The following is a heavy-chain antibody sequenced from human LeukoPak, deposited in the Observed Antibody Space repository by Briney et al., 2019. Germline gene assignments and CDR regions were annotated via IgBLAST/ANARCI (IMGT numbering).Heavy chain of an antibody. J-gene: IGHJ5*02. D-gene: IGHD3-10*01. V-gene: IGHV3-30*04. CDR2: ISYDGSNK. CDR3: AISGSDLWDWFDP. Sequence: GGSLRLSCAASGFTFSSYAMHWVRQAPGKGLEWVAVISYDGSNKYYADSVKGRFTISRDNSKNTLYLQMNSLRAEDTAVYYCAISGSDLWDWFDPWGQGTLVTVSS. CDR1: GFTFSSYA.